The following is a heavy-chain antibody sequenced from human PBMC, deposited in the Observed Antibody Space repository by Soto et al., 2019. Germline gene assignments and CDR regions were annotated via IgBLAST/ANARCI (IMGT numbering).Heavy chain of an antibody. Sequence: SETLSLTCAVYGGCFSGYSWSWIRQPPGKGLEWIGEINHSRSTNYNPSLKSRVTISVDTSKNQFSLKLSSVTAADTAVYYCARRENYYYLDVWGKGTTVTVSS. CDR3: ARRENYYYLDV. CDR1: GGCFSGYS. V-gene: IGHV4-34*01. J-gene: IGHJ6*03. D-gene: IGHD1-26*01. CDR2: INHSRST.